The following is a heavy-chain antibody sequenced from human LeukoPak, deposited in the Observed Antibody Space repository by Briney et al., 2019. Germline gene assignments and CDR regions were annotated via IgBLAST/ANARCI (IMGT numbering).Heavy chain of an antibody. D-gene: IGHD1-14*01. V-gene: IGHV1-69*04. CDR3: ASSIRTDN. CDR1: GGTFSSYA. Sequence: SVKVSCKASGGTFSSYAISWVRQAPGQGLEWMGRIIPILGIANYAQKFQGRVTITADKSTSTAYMELSSLRSEGTAVYYCASSIRTDNWGQGTLVTVSS. J-gene: IGHJ4*02. CDR2: IIPILGIA.